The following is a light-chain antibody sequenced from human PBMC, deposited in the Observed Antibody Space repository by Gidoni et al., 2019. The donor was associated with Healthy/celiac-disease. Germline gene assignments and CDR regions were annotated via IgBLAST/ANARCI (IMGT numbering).Light chain of an antibody. CDR1: QSISSY. CDR2: AAS. Sequence: DIQMTQSPSSLSASVGDRVTITCRASQSISSYLNWYQQKPGKAPKLLIYAASSLQSGVPSRFSCSGSVTDFTLTISSLQPEDFATYYCQQSYSTLPYTFGQGTKLEIK. CDR3: QQSYSTLPYT. J-gene: IGKJ2*01. V-gene: IGKV1-39*01.